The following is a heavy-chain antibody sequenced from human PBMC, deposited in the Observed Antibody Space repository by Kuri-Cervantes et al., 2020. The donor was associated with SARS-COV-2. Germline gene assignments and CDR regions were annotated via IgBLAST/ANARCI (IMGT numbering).Heavy chain of an antibody. D-gene: IGHD3-16*01. CDR2: INWNGGST. Sequence: GESLKISCAASGFTFDDYGMSWVRQAPGKGLEWVSGINWNGGSTGYADSVKGRFTISRDNAKNSLYLQMNSLRAEDTAVYYCAKVGGHREYFQNWGQDTLVTVSS. CDR1: GFTFDDYG. V-gene: IGHV3-20*04. CDR3: AKVGGHREYFQN. J-gene: IGHJ1*01.